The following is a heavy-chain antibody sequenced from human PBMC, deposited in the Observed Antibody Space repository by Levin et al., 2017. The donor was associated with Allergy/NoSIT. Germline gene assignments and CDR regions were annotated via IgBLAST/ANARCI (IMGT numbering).Heavy chain of an antibody. CDR1: GFTFSASP. CDR2: TSSNGGSA. CDR3: ARGPHLTVAPISNSWFDP. D-gene: IGHD5-12*01. Sequence: LSLTCAASGFTFSASPMYWVRQAPGKGLEYVSGTSSNGGSAYYASSVKGRFTISRDNSKNTLYLQMGSLRAEDMAVYYCARGPHLTVAPISNSWFDPWGQGTLVTVSS. V-gene: IGHV3-64*01. J-gene: IGHJ5*02.